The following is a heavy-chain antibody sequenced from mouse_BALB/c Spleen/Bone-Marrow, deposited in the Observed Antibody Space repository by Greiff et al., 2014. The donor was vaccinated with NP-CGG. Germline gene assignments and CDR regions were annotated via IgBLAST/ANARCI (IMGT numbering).Heavy chain of an antibody. CDR1: GFSLTNYG. CDR2: IWSDGIT. Sequence: QVQLKESGPGLVAPSQSLSITCTVSGFSLTNYGVHWVRQPPGKGLEWLVVIWSDGITTYNSALKSRLSISKDNSKSQVFLKMNSLQADDTAMYYCARYGNYAMDYWGQGTSVTVSS. D-gene: IGHD2-1*01. CDR3: ARYGNYAMDY. V-gene: IGHV2-6*02. J-gene: IGHJ4*01.